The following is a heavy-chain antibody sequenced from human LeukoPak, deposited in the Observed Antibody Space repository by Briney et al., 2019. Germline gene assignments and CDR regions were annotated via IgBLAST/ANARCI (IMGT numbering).Heavy chain of an antibody. V-gene: IGHV1-69*05. Sequence: SVKVSCKASGGTFSRYAISWVRQAPGQGLEWMGGIIPIFGTANYAQKFQGRVTITTDESTSTAYMELSSLRSEDTAVYYCARVSSGWYQEYYYYMDVWGKGTTVTVSS. CDR3: ARVSSGWYQEYYYYMDV. CDR2: IIPIFGTA. CDR1: GGTFSRYA. J-gene: IGHJ6*03. D-gene: IGHD6-19*01.